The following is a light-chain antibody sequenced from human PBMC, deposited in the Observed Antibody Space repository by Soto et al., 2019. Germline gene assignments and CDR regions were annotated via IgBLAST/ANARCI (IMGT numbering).Light chain of an antibody. CDR1: QRVSSY. V-gene: IGKV3-15*01. Sequence: EIVLTQSPATLSLSPWERATLSCRASQRVSSYLAWYQQKPGQAPRLLIYRASIRATGVPARFSGSGSGTEFTLTISGLQSEDVSIYFCQHYNFWPHSFGQGTKVDIK. J-gene: IGKJ2*01. CDR2: RAS. CDR3: QHYNFWPHS.